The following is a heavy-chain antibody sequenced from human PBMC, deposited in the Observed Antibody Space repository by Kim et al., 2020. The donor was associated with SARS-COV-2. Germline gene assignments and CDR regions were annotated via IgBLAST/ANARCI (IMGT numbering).Heavy chain of an antibody. CDR3: AAPGVANRGLYDY. J-gene: IGHJ4*02. D-gene: IGHD5-12*01. Sequence: CAQEFQGRVTMTEDTSTDTAYMELSSLRSEDTAVYYCAAPGVANRGLYDYWGQGTLVTVSS. V-gene: IGHV1-24*01.